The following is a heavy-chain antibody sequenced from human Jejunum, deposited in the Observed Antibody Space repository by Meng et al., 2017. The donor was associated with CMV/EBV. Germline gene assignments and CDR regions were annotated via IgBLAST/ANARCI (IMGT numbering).Heavy chain of an antibody. CDR1: GSSISVYY. D-gene: IGHD3-16*01. CDR3: ARGWGTTSPWDY. V-gene: IGHV4-59*01. Sequence: SGSSISVYYGPWIPQTPGKGLEWIGCVDYSGPTKSNPSLKGRVTISVDTSKSQFSLDLRSVIATDTAVFYCARGWGTTSPWDYWGQGTLVTVSS. CDR2: VDYSGPT. J-gene: IGHJ4*02.